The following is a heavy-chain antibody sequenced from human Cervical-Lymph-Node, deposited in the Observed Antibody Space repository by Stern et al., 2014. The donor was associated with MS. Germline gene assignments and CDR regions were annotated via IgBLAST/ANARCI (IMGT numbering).Heavy chain of an antibody. CDR1: GYSFTSHW. D-gene: IGHD2-21*01. Sequence: EVQLVEYGAEVKKPGESLKISCKGSGYSFTSHWIGWVRQMPGKGLERMGSNYPGDSDTRHSTSFQGQVTTSADKSISTAYLQWSSLKASDTAMYYCARHCGFRPGCIDYWGQGTLVTVSS. V-gene: IGHV5-51*01. J-gene: IGHJ4*02. CDR2: NYPGDSDT. CDR3: ARHCGFRPGCIDY.